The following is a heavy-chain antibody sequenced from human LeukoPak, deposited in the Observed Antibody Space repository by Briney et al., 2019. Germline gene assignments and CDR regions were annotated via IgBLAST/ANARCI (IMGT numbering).Heavy chain of an antibody. J-gene: IGHJ4*02. Sequence: GGSLRLSCAASGFTFSSNGMHWVRQAPGKGLEWVAVISYDGSNKYYADSVKGRFTISRDNSKNTLYLQMNSLRAEDTAVYYCAKAEMITFGGVIVMPFDYWGQGALVTVSS. CDR2: ISYDGSNK. CDR1: GFTFSSNG. CDR3: AKAEMITFGGVIVMPFDY. V-gene: IGHV3-30*18. D-gene: IGHD3-16*02.